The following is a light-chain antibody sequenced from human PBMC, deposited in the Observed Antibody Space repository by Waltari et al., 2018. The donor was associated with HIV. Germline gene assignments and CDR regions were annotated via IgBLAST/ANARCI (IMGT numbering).Light chain of an antibody. J-gene: IGKJ2*01. CDR3: QQTYSPLYT. V-gene: IGKV1-39*01. Sequence: DIQMTQSPSSLSASVRARVTITCRASQSISSFLNWYQQKAGKAPQLLIHAASNLQSGVPSRFSGSGSGTEFTLTIGSLQPEDFATYYCQQTYSPLYTFGQGTRLEIK. CDR2: AAS. CDR1: QSISSF.